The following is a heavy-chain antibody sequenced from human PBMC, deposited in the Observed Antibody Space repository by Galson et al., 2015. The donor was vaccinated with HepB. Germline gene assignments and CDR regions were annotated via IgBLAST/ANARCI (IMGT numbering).Heavy chain of an antibody. CDR3: ARPDLDV. V-gene: IGHV4-39*01. CDR1: GGSISSSSYY. Sequence: SETLSLTCTVSGGSISSSSYYWGWIRQPPGKGLEWIGSIYYSGSTYYNPSLKSRVTISVDTSKNQFSLKLSSVTAADTAVYYCARPDLDVWGQGTTVTVSS. J-gene: IGHJ6*02. CDR2: IYYSGST.